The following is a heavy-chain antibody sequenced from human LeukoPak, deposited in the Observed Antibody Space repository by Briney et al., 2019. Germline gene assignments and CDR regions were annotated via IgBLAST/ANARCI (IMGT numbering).Heavy chain of an antibody. CDR2: IYYSGST. D-gene: IGHD6-19*01. V-gene: IGHV4-59*01. Sequence: SETLSLTCIVSGGSISSYYWSWIRQPPGKGLEWIGYIYYSGSTNYNPSLKSRVTISVDTSKNQFSLKLSSVTAADTAVYYCARVPQQWLAYFDYWGQGTLVTVSS. J-gene: IGHJ4*02. CDR1: GGSISSYY. CDR3: ARVPQQWLAYFDY.